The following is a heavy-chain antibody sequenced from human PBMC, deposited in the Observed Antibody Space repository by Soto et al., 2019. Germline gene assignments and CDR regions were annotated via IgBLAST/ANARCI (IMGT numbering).Heavy chain of an antibody. V-gene: IGHV3-7*01. J-gene: IGHJ6*02. D-gene: IGHD2-2*01. Sequence: GGSLRLSCAASGFTFSDYSMGWVRQSPGKGLEGVANIKQDGGEEDYVDSVKGRFTVSRDNAKNSLYLQMNSLRDEDTAVYYCARDQDIVVAPGAYGMDVWGQGTTVTVSS. CDR3: ARDQDIVVAPGAYGMDV. CDR2: IKQDGGEE. CDR1: GFTFSDYS.